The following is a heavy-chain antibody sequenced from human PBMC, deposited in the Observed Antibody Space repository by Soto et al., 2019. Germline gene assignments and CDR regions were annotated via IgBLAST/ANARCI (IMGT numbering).Heavy chain of an antibody. Sequence: GSLRLSCAASGFAFSSYGMSWVRQAPGKGLEWVGRIKSKTDGGTTDYAAPVKGRFTISRDDSKNTLYLQMNSLKTEDTAVYYCTSTHYYDSSGYLSAYGMDVWGQGTTVTVSS. CDR2: IKSKTDGGTT. V-gene: IGHV3-15*01. CDR3: TSTHYYDSSGYLSAYGMDV. CDR1: GFAFSSYG. D-gene: IGHD3-22*01. J-gene: IGHJ6*02.